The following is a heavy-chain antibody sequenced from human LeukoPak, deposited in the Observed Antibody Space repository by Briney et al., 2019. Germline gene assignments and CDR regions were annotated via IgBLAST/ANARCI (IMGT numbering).Heavy chain of an antibody. J-gene: IGHJ4*02. V-gene: IGHV3-30*03. CDR3: VADFDY. CDR1: GFTFSTYI. Sequence: GRSLRLSCAASGFTFSTYIMHWVRQAPGKGLEWVTVIQSDGNNEYYADSVKGRFTISRDNSRNTLYLQMNSLRGEDTAIYYCVADFDYWGQGTLVTVS. D-gene: IGHD6-19*01. CDR2: IQSDGNNE.